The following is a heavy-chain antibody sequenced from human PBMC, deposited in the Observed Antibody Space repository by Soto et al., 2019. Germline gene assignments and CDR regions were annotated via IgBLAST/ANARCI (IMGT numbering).Heavy chain of an antibody. CDR1: GGSFSTYH. D-gene: IGHD3-9*01. J-gene: IGHJ3*02. Sequence: PSVTLSLTCVVSGGSFSTYHYNWIRQSPGKGLEWIGEINHSGNNNYSPSLKSRVTMSLDTSKNQFSLKLTSVTAADTAVYYCARGGSNDWQVAFDIWGQGTMVTVSS. CDR3: ARGGSNDWQVAFDI. CDR2: INHSGNN. V-gene: IGHV4-34*01.